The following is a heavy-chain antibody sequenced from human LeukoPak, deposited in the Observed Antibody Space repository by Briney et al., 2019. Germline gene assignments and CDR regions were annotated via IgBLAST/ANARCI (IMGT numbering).Heavy chain of an antibody. CDR3: AKDLTPDGVWDIDN. CDR2: ISGSGGST. D-gene: IGHD3-9*01. CDR1: GFTFSSYA. J-gene: IGHJ4*02. Sequence: GGSLRLSCAASGFTFSSYAMSWVRQAPGKGLEWVSAISGSGGSTYYADSVKGRFTISRDNSKNTLYLQMSSLRDEDTAVYYCAKDLTPDGVWDIDNWGQGTLITVSS. V-gene: IGHV3-23*01.